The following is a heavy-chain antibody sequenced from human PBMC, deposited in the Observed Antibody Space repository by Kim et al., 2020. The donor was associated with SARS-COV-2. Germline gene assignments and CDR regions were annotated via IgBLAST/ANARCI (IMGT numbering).Heavy chain of an antibody. CDR1: GGSISSSSYY. Sequence: SETLSLTCTVSGGSISSSSYYWGWIRQPPGKGLEWIGSIYYSGSTYYNPSLKSRVTISVDTSKNQFSLKLSSVTAADTAVYYCARHLRPKGAAADTPAGFDPWGQGTLVTVSS. CDR3: ARHLRPKGAAADTPAGFDP. J-gene: IGHJ5*02. D-gene: IGHD6-13*01. CDR2: IYYSGST. V-gene: IGHV4-39*01.